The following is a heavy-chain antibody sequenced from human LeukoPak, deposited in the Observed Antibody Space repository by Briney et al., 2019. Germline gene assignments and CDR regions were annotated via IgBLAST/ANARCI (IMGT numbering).Heavy chain of an antibody. CDR2: IIPIFGTA. V-gene: IGHV1-69*06. CDR3: ARLINYGSGSYRY. D-gene: IGHD3-10*01. J-gene: IGHJ4*02. CDR1: GGTFSSYA. Sequence: ASVKVSCKASGGTFSSYAISWVRQAPGQGLEWMGGIIPIFGTANYAQKFQGRVTITADKSTSTAYMELSSLRSEDTAVYYCARLINYGSGSYRYWGQGTLVTVSS.